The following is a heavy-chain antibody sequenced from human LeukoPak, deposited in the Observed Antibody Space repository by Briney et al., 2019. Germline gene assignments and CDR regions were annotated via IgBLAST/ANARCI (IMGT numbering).Heavy chain of an antibody. CDR3: ARVAGITIFGVACFDY. J-gene: IGHJ4*02. V-gene: IGHV1-46*01. D-gene: IGHD3-3*01. CDR2: INPSGGST. Sequence: ASVKVSCKASGYTFTSYYMHWVRQAPGQGLEWMGIINPSGGSTSYAQKFQGRVTMTRDTSTSTVYMELSSLRSEDTAVYYCARVAGITIFGVACFDYWGQGTLVTVSS. CDR1: GYTFTSYY.